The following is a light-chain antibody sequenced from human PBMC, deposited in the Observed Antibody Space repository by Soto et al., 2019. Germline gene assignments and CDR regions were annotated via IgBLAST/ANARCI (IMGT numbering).Light chain of an antibody. Sequence: QSALTQPRSVSGSPGQSVTISCTGTSSDVGSYNCVSWYQQHPGKAPQLIIYDVTQRPSGVPDRFSGSKSGNTASLSISGLQAEDEADYYCCSHSASYTFVFGTGTKVTVL. CDR1: SSDVGSYNC. CDR3: CSHSASYTFV. V-gene: IGLV2-11*01. CDR2: DVT. J-gene: IGLJ1*01.